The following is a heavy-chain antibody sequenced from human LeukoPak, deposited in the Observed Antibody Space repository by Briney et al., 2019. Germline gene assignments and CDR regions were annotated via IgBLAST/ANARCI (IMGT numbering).Heavy chain of an antibody. CDR2: ISGSGGST. Sequence: GPLRLSCAASGFTFSSYAMSWVRQAPGKGLEWVSAISGSGGSTYYADSVKGRFTISRDNSKNTLYLQMNSLRAEDTAVYYCAKSLEWLLSGPYDVWGQGTTVTVSS. D-gene: IGHD3-3*01. CDR1: GFTFSSYA. CDR3: AKSLEWLLSGPYDV. J-gene: IGHJ6*02. V-gene: IGHV3-23*01.